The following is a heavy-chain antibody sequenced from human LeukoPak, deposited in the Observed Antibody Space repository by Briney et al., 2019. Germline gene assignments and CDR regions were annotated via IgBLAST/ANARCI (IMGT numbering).Heavy chain of an antibody. J-gene: IGHJ3*02. V-gene: IGHV3-9*01. Sequence: GRSLRLSCAASGFTFDDYAMHWVRQAPGKGLEWVSGISWNSGSIGYADSVKGRFTISRDNAKNSLYLQMSSLRAEDTALYYCAKAPRPLLYSGYDMGDAFDIWGQGTMVTVSS. CDR2: ISWNSGSI. CDR3: AKAPRPLLYSGYDMGDAFDI. CDR1: GFTFDDYA. D-gene: IGHD5-12*01.